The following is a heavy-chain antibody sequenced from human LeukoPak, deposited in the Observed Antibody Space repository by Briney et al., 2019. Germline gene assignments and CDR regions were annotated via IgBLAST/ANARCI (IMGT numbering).Heavy chain of an antibody. Sequence: PSQTLSLTCTVSGGSISSGSYYWSWIRQPAGKGLEWIGRIYTSGSTNYNPSLKSRVTIPVDTSKNQFSLKLSSVTAADTAVYYCARDLGDYSLDYWGQGTLVTVSS. CDR3: ARDLGDYSLDY. D-gene: IGHD2-15*01. CDR1: GGSISSGSYY. CDR2: IYTSGST. J-gene: IGHJ4*02. V-gene: IGHV4-61*02.